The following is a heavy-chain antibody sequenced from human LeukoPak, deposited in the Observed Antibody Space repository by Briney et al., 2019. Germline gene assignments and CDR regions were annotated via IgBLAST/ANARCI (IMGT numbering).Heavy chain of an antibody. Sequence: GGSLRLSCAASGFTFSSYAMSWVRQAPGKGLEWVSAISGSGGSTYHADSVKGRFTISRDNSKNTLYLQMNSLRAEDTAVYYCAKDALRGVVVPAATPYYYYMDVWGKGTTVTVSS. CDR2: ISGSGGST. D-gene: IGHD2-2*01. V-gene: IGHV3-23*01. J-gene: IGHJ6*03. CDR1: GFTFSSYA. CDR3: AKDALRGVVVPAATPYYYYMDV.